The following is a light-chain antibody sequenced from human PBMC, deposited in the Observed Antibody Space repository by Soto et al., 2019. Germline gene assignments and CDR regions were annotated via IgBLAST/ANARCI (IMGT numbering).Light chain of an antibody. CDR1: QSVRNNY. V-gene: IGKV3-20*01. J-gene: IGKJ4*01. CDR3: QQYGSTPLT. CDR2: DAS. Sequence: EIVLTQSPDTLSLSPGERATLSCRASQSVRNNYLAWYQQTPGQAPRFLIFDASSRGAGIPDRFSGSGSGTAFTLTISRLEPEDLAVYYCQQYGSTPLTFGGGTKVDIE.